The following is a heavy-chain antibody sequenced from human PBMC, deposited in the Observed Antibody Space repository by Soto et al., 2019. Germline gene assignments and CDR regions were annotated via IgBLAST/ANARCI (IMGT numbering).Heavy chain of an antibody. Sequence: ASVKVSCKASGYTFTGYYMHWVRQAPGQGLEWMGWINPNSGGTNYAQKFQGWVTMTRDTSISTAYMELSRLRSDDTAVYYCARGYCSGGSCYSDSPGLVDYWGQGTLVTVSS. CDR1: GYTFTGYY. J-gene: IGHJ4*02. D-gene: IGHD2-15*01. V-gene: IGHV1-2*04. CDR3: ARGYCSGGSCYSDSPGLVDY. CDR2: INPNSGGT.